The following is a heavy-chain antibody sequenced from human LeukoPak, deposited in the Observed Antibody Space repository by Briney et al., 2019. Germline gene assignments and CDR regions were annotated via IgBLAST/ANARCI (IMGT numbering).Heavy chain of an antibody. CDR3: ARDPASGWHYYFDY. CDR2: ISYDGSNK. V-gene: IGHV3-30-3*01. Sequence: GGSLRLSCAASGFTFSSYAMHWVRQAPGKGLEWVAVISYDGSNKYYADSVKGRFTISRDNSKSTLYLQMNSLRAEDTAVYYCARDPASGWHYYFDYWGQGTLVTISS. D-gene: IGHD6-19*01. CDR1: GFTFSSYA. J-gene: IGHJ4*02.